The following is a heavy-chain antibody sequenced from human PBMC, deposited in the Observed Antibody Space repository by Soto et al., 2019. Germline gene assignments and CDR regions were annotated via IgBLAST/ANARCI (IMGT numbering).Heavy chain of an antibody. V-gene: IGHV1-18*01. CDR3: ARVATVVTRNWFDP. J-gene: IGHJ5*02. CDR2: ISAYNGNT. Sequence: ASVKVSCKASGYTFTSYGISWVRQAPGQGLEWMGWISAYNGNTNYAQKLQGRVTMTTDTSTSTAYMELRSLRSDDTAVYYCARVATVVTRNWFDPWGQGTLVTVSS. CDR1: GYTFTSYG. D-gene: IGHD2-15*01.